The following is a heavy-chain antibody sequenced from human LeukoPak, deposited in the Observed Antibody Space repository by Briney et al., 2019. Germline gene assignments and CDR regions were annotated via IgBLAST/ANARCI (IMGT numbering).Heavy chain of an antibody. Sequence: GGSLRLSCAASGFTVSSKYMSWVRQAPGKGLEWVSVIYSGGSTYYADSVKGRFTISRDNSKNTPYLQMNSLKAEDTAVYYCARDSAADDNDFDVWGQGTMVTVSS. CDR2: IYSGGST. D-gene: IGHD6-25*01. CDR3: ARDSAADDNDFDV. J-gene: IGHJ3*01. V-gene: IGHV3-53*01. CDR1: GFTVSSKY.